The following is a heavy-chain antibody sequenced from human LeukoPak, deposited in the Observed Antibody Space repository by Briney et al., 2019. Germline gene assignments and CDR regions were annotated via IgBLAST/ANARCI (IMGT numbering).Heavy chain of an antibody. CDR2: ISYDGSNK. V-gene: IGHV3-30-3*01. J-gene: IGHJ5*02. D-gene: IGHD2/OR15-2a*01. Sequence: GGSLRLSCAASGFTFSSYAMHWVRQAPGKGLEWVAVISYDGSNKYYADSVKGRFTISRDNSKNTLYLQMNSLGAEDTAVYYCARSEVSLRRRSTNWFDPWGQGTLVTVSS. CDR1: GFTFSSYA. CDR3: ARSEVSLRRRSTNWFDP.